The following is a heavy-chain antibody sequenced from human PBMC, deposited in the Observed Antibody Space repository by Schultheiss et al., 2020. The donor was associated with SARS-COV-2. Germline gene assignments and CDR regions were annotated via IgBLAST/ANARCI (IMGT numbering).Heavy chain of an antibody. J-gene: IGHJ4*02. V-gene: IGHV4-39*01. D-gene: IGHD4-11*01. CDR2: IYYSGST. CDR3: ARTQYPEVYFDY. Sequence: SETLSLTCTVSGGSISSSSYYWGWIRQPPGKRLEWIGSIYYSGSTYYNPSLKSRVTISVDTSKNQFSLKLSSVTAADTAVYYCARTQYPEVYFDYWGQGTLVTVSS. CDR1: GGSISSSSYY.